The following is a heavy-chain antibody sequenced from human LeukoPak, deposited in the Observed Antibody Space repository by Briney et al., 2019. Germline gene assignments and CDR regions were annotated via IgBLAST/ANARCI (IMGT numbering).Heavy chain of an antibody. CDR3: ARALFNSGYDF. J-gene: IGHJ4*02. CDR1: GYTFTGAY. CDR2: INPNSGGT. Sequence: VASVKVSCKASGYTFTGAYMHWVRQAPGQGLEWMGWINPNSGGTQFAQKFQGRVTMTRDTSISTAYMELDRLRSDDTAVYYCARALFNSGYDFWGQGTLVTVSS. V-gene: IGHV1-2*02. D-gene: IGHD2-21*01.